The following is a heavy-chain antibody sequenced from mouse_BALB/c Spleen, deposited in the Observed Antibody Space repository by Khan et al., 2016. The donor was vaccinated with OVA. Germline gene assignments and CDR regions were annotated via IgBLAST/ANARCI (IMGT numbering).Heavy chain of an antibody. J-gene: IGHJ3*01. CDR1: GYTFTSYT. CDR3: VRDGAYHRNDGWFAY. D-gene: IGHD2-14*01. V-gene: IGHV1-4*01. CDR2: INPSNGYT. Sequence: QVQLQQSGAELVRPGASLKMSCKASGYTFTSYTIHWIKKRPGQGLEWIGYINPSNGYTNYNQKFKDKATLTKDKSSTTVYLQLSSLTSDDSAVYNCVRDGAYHRNDGWFAYWGQGTLVTVSA.